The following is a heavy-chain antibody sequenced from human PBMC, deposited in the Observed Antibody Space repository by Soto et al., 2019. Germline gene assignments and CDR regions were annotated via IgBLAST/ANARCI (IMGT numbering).Heavy chain of an antibody. CDR2: ISGSGGST. D-gene: IGHD3-9*01. CDR1: GFTFSSYA. J-gene: IGHJ4*02. CDR3: ANLKTTGYSPYYYDY. Sequence: GGSLRLSCAASGFTFSSYAMSWVRQAPGKGLEWVSAISGSGGSTYYADSVKDRFTISRDNSKNTLYLQMNSLRAEDTAVYYCANLKTTGYSPYYYDYWGQGTLVTVSS. V-gene: IGHV3-23*01.